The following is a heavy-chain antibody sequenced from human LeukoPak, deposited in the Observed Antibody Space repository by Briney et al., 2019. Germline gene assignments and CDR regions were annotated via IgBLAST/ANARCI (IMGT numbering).Heavy chain of an antibody. CDR1: GYTFSNYG. V-gene: IGHV7-4-1*02. CDR3: ARERRSSSPGEQQLVRAFDI. J-gene: IGHJ3*02. D-gene: IGHD6-13*01. CDR2: INTNTGNP. Sequence: ASVKVSCKSSGYTFSNYGVTWVRQAPGQGLEWMGWINTNTGNPTYAQGFTGRFVFSLDTSVSTAYLQISSLKAEDTAMYYCARERRSSSPGEQQLVRAFDIWGQGTMVTVSS.